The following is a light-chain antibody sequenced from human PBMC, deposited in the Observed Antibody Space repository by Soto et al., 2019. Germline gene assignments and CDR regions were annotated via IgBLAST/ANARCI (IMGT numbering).Light chain of an antibody. CDR3: HQYNTYLWT. CDR2: KAS. Sequence: EIQMTQSPSTLSASVGDRVIIVCRASQSIGSWLAWYQQKPGKAPKLLIYKASSLESGVPSRFSGSGSGTEFTLTIRSLQPDDFATYYCHQYNTYLWTFGQGTKVDI. J-gene: IGKJ1*01. CDR1: QSIGSW. V-gene: IGKV1-5*03.